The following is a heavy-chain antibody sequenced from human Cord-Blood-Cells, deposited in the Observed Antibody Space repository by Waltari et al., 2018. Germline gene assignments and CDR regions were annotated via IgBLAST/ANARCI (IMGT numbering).Heavy chain of an antibody. J-gene: IGHJ5*02. CDR2: INPNSGGT. V-gene: IGHV1-2*02. CDR1: GYTFTGYY. Sequence: QVQLVQSGAEVKKPGASVKVSCKASGYTFTGYYMHWVRQAPGQGLEWMGWINPNSGGTNYAQKFQGRVTMTRDTSISTAYMELSRLRSDDTAVYYCARDGVGVVPAAIVTNWFDPWGQGTLVTVSS. D-gene: IGHD2-2*02. CDR3: ARDGVGVVPAAIVTNWFDP.